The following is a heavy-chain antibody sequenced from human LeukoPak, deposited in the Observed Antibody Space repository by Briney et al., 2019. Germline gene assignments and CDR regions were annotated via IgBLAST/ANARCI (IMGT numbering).Heavy chain of an antibody. Sequence: SGGSLRLSCAASGFTFSSYAMHWVRQAPGKGLEYVSAISSNGGSTYYANSVKGRFTISRDNSKNTLYLQMGSLRAEDMAVYYCARGGVGWLPRTGPKYYMDVWGKGTTVTISS. CDR2: ISSNGGST. V-gene: IGHV3-64*01. CDR1: GFTFSSYA. D-gene: IGHD6-19*01. CDR3: ARGGVGWLPRTGPKYYMDV. J-gene: IGHJ6*03.